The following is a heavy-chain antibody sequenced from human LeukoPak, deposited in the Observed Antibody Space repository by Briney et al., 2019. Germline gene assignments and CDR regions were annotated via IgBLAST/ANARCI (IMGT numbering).Heavy chain of an antibody. D-gene: IGHD3-22*01. Sequence: ASVKVSCKASGYTFTGYYMHWVRQAPGQGLEWMGWINPNSGGTNYAQKFQGRVTMTRDTSISTAYMELSRLRSDDTAVYYCARATQTYYYDSSGYYYDYWGQGTLVTVSS. V-gene: IGHV1-2*02. J-gene: IGHJ4*02. CDR3: ARATQTYYYDSSGYYYDY. CDR2: INPNSGGT. CDR1: GYTFTGYY.